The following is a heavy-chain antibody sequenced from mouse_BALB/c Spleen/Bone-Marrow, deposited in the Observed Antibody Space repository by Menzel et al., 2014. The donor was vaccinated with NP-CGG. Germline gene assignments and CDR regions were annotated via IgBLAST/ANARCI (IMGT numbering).Heavy chain of an antibody. D-gene: IGHD2-14*01. CDR2: IDPANGNA. V-gene: IGHV14-3*02. CDR3: ARYRLGTYFDF. J-gene: IGHJ2*01. CDR1: GFNIKDTY. Sequence: EVKLMESGAELVKPGASVKLSCTASGFNIKDTYMHWVKQRPEQGLEWIGRIDPANGNAKYDPKFQDKATITADTSSNTAYLQLSSLTSEDTTVYYCARYRLGTYFDFWGQGTTLTVSS.